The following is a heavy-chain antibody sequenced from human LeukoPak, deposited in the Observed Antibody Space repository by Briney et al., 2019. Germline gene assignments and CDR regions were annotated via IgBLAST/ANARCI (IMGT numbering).Heavy chain of an antibody. CDR2: ISWNSGSI. Sequence: GGSLRLSCAASGFTFDDYAMHWVRQAPGKGLEWVSGISWNSGSIGYADSVKGRFTISRDNAKNSLYLQMNSLRAEDTALYYCATAPYGDYDWYFDLWGRGTLVTVSS. D-gene: IGHD4-17*01. CDR3: ATAPYGDYDWYFDL. V-gene: IGHV3-9*01. J-gene: IGHJ2*01. CDR1: GFTFDDYA.